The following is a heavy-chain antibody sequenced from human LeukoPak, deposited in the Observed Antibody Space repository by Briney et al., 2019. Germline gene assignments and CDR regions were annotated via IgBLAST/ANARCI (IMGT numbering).Heavy chain of an antibody. CDR2: ISGSGGST. CDR1: GFTFSSYA. CDR3: AKYQSGLLRGVHFDY. D-gene: IGHD2-2*01. V-gene: IGHV3-23*01. Sequence: GGSLRLSCAASGFTFSSYAMSWVRQAPGKGLEWVSAISGSGGSTYYADSVKGRFTISRDSSKNTLYLQMNSLRAEDTAVYYCAKYQSGLLRGVHFDYWGQGTLVTVSS. J-gene: IGHJ4*02.